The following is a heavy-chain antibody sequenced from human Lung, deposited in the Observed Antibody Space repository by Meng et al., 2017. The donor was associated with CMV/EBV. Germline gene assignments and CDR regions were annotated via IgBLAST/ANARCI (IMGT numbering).Heavy chain of an antibody. CDR2: IWYDGSNK. J-gene: IGHJ4*02. CDR1: GFTFSSYG. CDR3: AKDLTSFYYYGSGSSLDY. D-gene: IGHD3-10*01. Sequence: GESLKISCAASGFTFSSYGMHWVRQAPGKGLEWVAVIWYDGSNKYYADSVKGRFTISRDNSKNTLYLQMNSLRAEDTAVYYCAKDLTSFYYYGSGSSLDYXGQGXLVTVSS. V-gene: IGHV3-33*06.